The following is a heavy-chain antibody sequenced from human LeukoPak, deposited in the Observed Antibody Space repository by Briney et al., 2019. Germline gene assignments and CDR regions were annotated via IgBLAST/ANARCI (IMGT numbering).Heavy chain of an antibody. CDR3: ARRGSRDGYN. Sequence: GGSLRLSCAASGFIFSSYWMSWVRQAPGKGLEWGSVIYSGGSTYYADSVKGRFTISRDNSKNTLYLQMNSLRAEDTAVYYCARRGSRDGYNWGQGTLVTVYS. CDR1: GFIFSSYW. D-gene: IGHD5-24*01. CDR2: IYSGGST. J-gene: IGHJ4*02. V-gene: IGHV3-53*01.